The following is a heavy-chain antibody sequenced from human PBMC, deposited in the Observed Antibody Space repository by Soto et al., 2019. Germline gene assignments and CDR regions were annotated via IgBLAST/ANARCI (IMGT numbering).Heavy chain of an antibody. J-gene: IGHJ3*02. V-gene: IGHV3-48*04. CDR3: ARDLTGDAFDI. Sequence: GGSLRLSCAASGFTFSSYSMNWVRQAPGKGLEWVSYISSSSSTIYYEDSVKGRFTISRDNAKNSLYLQMNSLRAEDTAVYYCARDLTGDAFDIWGQGTMVTVSS. CDR2: ISSSSSTI. D-gene: IGHD7-27*01. CDR1: GFTFSSYS.